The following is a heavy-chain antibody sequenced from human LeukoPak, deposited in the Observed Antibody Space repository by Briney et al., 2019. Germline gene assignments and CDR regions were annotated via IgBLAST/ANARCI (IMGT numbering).Heavy chain of an antibody. CDR3: ARDLSWFGEFDY. D-gene: IGHD3-10*01. J-gene: IGHJ4*02. V-gene: IGHV3-64*04. Sequence: AMLWVRQAPGKGLEYVSTISSNGGSTYYADSVKGRFTISRDNSKNTLYLQMNSLRAEDTAVYYCARDLSWFGEFDYWGQGTLVTVSS. CDR2: ISSNGGST. CDR1: A.